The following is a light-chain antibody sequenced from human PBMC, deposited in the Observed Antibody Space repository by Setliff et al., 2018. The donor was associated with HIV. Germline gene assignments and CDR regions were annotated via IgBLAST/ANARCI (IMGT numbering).Light chain of an antibody. Sequence: QSALAQPASVSGSPGQSITISCTGTSSDVGGYSYVSWYQQHPGKAPKLIIYEVRNRPSGVSNRFSGSKSGNTASLTISGLQAEGEADYYCSSYTSSSTLDVFGTGTKVTVL. V-gene: IGLV2-14*01. J-gene: IGLJ1*01. CDR2: EVR. CDR1: SSDVGGYSY. CDR3: SSYTSSSTLDV.